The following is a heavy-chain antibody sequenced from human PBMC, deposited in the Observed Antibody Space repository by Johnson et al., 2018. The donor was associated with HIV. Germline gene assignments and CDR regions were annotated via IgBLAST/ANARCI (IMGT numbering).Heavy chain of an antibody. V-gene: IGHV3-7*03. Sequence: VQLVESGGGLVQPGGSLRLSCAASGFTFSSYWMSWVRQAPGKGLEWVANIKEDGSEKYYVDSVKGRFTISRDNAKNSLYLQMNSLRAEDTAVYYCTTRRVVGATPTPDDAFDIWGQGTMVTVSS. D-gene: IGHD1-26*01. CDR1: GFTFSSYW. CDR2: IKEDGSEK. CDR3: TTRRVVGATPTPDDAFDI. J-gene: IGHJ3*02.